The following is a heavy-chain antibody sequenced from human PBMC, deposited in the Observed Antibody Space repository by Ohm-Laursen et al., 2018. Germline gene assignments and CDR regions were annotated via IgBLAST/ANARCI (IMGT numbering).Heavy chain of an antibody. CDR1: GFTVCDYW. CDR2: IKEDGSEK. V-gene: IGHV3-7*01. CDR3: ARSLTASDNAY. D-gene: IGHD5-18*01. J-gene: IGHJ4*01. Sequence: SLRLSCAASGFTVCDYWMNWVRQAPGKGLEWVANIKEDGSEKYYLDSVKGRFTIAKDNAKNSLHLQMNSLRAEDTAVYYCARSLTASDNAYWGQGTLVTVSS.